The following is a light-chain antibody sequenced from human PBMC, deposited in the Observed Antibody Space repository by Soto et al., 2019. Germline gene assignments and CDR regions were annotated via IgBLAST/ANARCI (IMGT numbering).Light chain of an antibody. CDR3: SSYTNTYTVL. V-gene: IGLV2-14*03. Sequence: QSALTQPASVSGSPGRSITISCTGASSDVGGYNYVSWYQQHPDRAPKLIIYEVSNRPSGVSIRFSGSKSANTASLTISGLQAEDEADYYCSSYTNTYTVLFGGGTKLTVL. J-gene: IGLJ2*01. CDR1: SSDVGGYNY. CDR2: EVS.